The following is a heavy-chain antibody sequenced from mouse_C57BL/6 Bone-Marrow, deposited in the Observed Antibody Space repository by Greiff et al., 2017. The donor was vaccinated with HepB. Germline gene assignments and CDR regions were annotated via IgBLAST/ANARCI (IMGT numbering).Heavy chain of an antibody. J-gene: IGHJ4*01. CDR1: GFNIKDYY. D-gene: IGHD1-1*01. CDR3: TSTTVRYYAMDY. Sequence: EVQLQQSGAELVRPGASVKLSCTASGFNIKDYYMHWVKQRPEQGLEWIGRIDPEDGDTEYAPKFQGKATMTADTSSNTAYLQLSSLTSEDTAVYYCTSTTVRYYAMDYWGQGTSVTVSS. V-gene: IGHV14-1*01. CDR2: IDPEDGDT.